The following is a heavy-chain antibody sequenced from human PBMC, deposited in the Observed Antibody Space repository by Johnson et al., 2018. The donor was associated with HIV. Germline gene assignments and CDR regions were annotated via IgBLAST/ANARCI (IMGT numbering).Heavy chain of an antibody. CDR3: ARVRAGIAAAGRGDDI. V-gene: IGHV3-66*01. D-gene: IGHD6-13*01. Sequence: VQLVESGGGLVQPGGSLRLSCAASGFTVSSNYMSWVRQDPGKGLEWVSVIYSGGSTYYADSVKGRFTISRDNSKNTLYLQMNSLRAEDTAVYYCARVRAGIAAAGRGDDIWGQGTMVTVSS. CDR2: IYSGGST. J-gene: IGHJ3*02. CDR1: GFTVSSNY.